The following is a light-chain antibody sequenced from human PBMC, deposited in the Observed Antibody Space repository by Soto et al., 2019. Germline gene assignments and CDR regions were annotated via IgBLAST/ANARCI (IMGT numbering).Light chain of an antibody. CDR2: DAS. Sequence: EIVLTQSPATLSLSPGERATLSCRATQSVSSYLAWYQQKPGQSPRLLIYDASNRATGIPARFSGSGSGTDFTLTISSLEPEDFAVSYCQQRSNWPYRFTFGPGTKVDIK. CDR1: QSVSSY. CDR3: QQRSNWPYRFT. V-gene: IGKV3-11*01. J-gene: IGKJ3*01.